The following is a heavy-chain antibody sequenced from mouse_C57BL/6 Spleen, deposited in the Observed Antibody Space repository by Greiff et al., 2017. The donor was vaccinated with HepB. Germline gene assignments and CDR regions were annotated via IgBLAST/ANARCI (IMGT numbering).Heavy chain of an antibody. CDR2: INPNNGGT. Sequence: EVQLQQSGPELVKPGASVKISCKASGYTFTDYYMNWVKQSHGKSLEWIGDINPNNGGTSYNQKFKGKATLTVDKSSSTAYMELRSLPSEDSAVYYCARRHSSGYDYAMDYWGQGTSVTVSS. CDR3: ARRHSSGYDYAMDY. V-gene: IGHV1-26*01. D-gene: IGHD3-1*01. CDR1: GYTFTDYY. J-gene: IGHJ4*01.